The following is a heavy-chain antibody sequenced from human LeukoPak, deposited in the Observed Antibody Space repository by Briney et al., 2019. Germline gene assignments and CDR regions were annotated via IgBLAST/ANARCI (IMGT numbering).Heavy chain of an antibody. V-gene: IGHV3-48*01. CDR2: ISSSSTTI. Sequence: GSLRLSCAASGFSFSDYSMNWVRQAPGKGLEWISYISSSSTTIYYADSVKGRFTISRDNAKNSLFLQMNGLRAEDTAVYYCARDRGGGYWGHGTLVTVSS. CDR3: ARDRGGGY. D-gene: IGHD3-10*01. CDR1: GFSFSDYS. J-gene: IGHJ4*01.